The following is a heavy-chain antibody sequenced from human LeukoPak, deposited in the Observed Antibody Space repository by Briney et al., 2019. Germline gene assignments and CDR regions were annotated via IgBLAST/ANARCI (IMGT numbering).Heavy chain of an antibody. Sequence: ASVKVSCKVSGYTLTELSMHWVRQAPGKGLEWMGGFDPEDGETIYAQKFQGRVTMTEDTSTDTAYMELSSLRSEDTAVYYCATGAIPRYSSSQGHCYFDYWGQGTLVTVSS. J-gene: IGHJ4*02. CDR2: FDPEDGET. CDR3: ATGAIPRYSSSQGHCYFDY. V-gene: IGHV1-24*01. D-gene: IGHD6-13*01. CDR1: GYTLTELS.